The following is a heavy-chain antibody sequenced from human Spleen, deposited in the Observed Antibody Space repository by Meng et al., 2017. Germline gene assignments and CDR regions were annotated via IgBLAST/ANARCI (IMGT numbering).Heavy chain of an antibody. CDR3: ARVSYGTDFDY. CDR1: GGSVSSGSYY. CDR2: INYSGST. J-gene: IGHJ4*02. V-gene: IGHV4-61*01. Sequence: SETLSLTCTVSGGSVSSGSYYWSWLRQPPGKGLEWIGYINYSGSTNYNPTLKSRVTISVDTSKNQFSLKLSSVTAADTAVYYCARVSYGTDFDYWGQGTLVTVSS. D-gene: IGHD3-10*01.